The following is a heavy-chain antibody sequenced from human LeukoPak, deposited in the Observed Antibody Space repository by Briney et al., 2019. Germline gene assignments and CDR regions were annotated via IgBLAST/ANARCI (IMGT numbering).Heavy chain of an antibody. J-gene: IGHJ3*02. Sequence: PGGSLILSCPASGFTFSSHWMTWVRQAPGKGLEWVANINQDGSERYYVDSVKGRFTISRDNAKNSLHLQMNSLRAEDTAVYYCARDSEYSSSFAFDIWGQGTMVTVSS. V-gene: IGHV3-7*01. CDR1: GFTFSSHW. CDR3: ARDSEYSSSFAFDI. CDR2: INQDGSER. D-gene: IGHD6-13*01.